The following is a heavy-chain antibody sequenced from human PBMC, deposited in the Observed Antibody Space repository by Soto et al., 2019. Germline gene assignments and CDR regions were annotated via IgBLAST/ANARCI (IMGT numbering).Heavy chain of an antibody. J-gene: IGHJ4*02. CDR2: IYSSGST. D-gene: IGHD5-18*01. CDR1: GGSISSYY. Sequence: QVQLQESGPGLVKPSETLSLTCTVSGGSISSYYWSWIRQPPGKGLEWIGYIYSSGSTNYNPSLKSRVTISVDTSKNQFSLKLSSVTAADSAVYYCARVGYSYGKDYFDYWGQGTLVTFSS. CDR3: ARVGYSYGKDYFDY. V-gene: IGHV4-59*12.